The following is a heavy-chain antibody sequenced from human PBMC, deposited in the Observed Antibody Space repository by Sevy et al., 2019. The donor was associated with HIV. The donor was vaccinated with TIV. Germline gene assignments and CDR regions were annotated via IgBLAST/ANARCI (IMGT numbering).Heavy chain of an antibody. Sequence: SETLSLTCTVSGGSISSGDYYWSWIRQPPGKGLKWIGYIYYSGSTYYNPSLKSRVTISVDTSKNQFSLKLSSVTAADTAVYYCARGREDGDYYFDYWGQGTLVTVSS. V-gene: IGHV4-30-4*01. CDR1: GGSISSGDYY. CDR2: IYYSGST. D-gene: IGHD4-17*01. CDR3: ARGREDGDYYFDY. J-gene: IGHJ4*02.